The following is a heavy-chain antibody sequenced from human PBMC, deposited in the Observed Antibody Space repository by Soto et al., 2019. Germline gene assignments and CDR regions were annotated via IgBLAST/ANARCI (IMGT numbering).Heavy chain of an antibody. CDR3: TTDHVLLWFGEPQHPFDY. V-gene: IGHV3-15*01. D-gene: IGHD3-10*01. CDR2: IKSKTDGGTT. Sequence: PGGSLRLSCAASGFTFSNAWMSWVRQAPGKGLEWVGRIKSKTDGGTTDYAAPVKGRFTISRDDSKNTLYLQMNSLKTEDTAVYYCTTDHVLLWFGEPQHPFDYWGQGTLVTSPQ. J-gene: IGHJ4*02. CDR1: GFTFSNAW.